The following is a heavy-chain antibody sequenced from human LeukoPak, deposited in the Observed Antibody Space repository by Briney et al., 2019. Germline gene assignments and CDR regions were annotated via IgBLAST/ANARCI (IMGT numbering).Heavy chain of an antibody. CDR3: ATGFFQFYYYYMDV. Sequence: SETLSLTCAVSGYSISSGYYWGWIRQPPGKGLEWIGIIYHSGSTYYNPSLKSRVTISVDTSKNQFSLKLSSVTAADTAVYYCATGFFQFYYYYMDVWGKGTTVTVSS. CDR1: GYSISSGYY. D-gene: IGHD3-3*01. V-gene: IGHV4-38-2*01. CDR2: IYHSGST. J-gene: IGHJ6*03.